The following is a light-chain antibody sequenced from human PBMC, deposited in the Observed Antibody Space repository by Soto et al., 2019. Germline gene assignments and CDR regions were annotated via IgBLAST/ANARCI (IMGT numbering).Light chain of an antibody. CDR1: SGHSSYA. V-gene: IGLV4-69*01. Sequence: QSVLTQSPSASASLGASVKLTCTLSSGHSSYAIAWHQQQPEKGPRYLMKVNTDGSHIKGDGIPDRFSGSSSGGERYLTISSLLSEDEADYYCQTWGTGTVVFGGGTKLTVL. J-gene: IGLJ2*01. CDR2: VNTDGSH. CDR3: QTWGTGTVV.